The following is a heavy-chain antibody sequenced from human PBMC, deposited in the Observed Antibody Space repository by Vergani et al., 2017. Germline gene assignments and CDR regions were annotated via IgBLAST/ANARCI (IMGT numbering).Heavy chain of an antibody. CDR2: IDHTGRP. J-gene: IGHJ6*03. V-gene: IGHV4-34*01. D-gene: IGHD4-11*01. CDR3: ARVNTETNGHLYYYYYMDV. Sequence: QVQLQQWGGGLLKPSETLSLTCVVNGGSFTSYHWTWIRQSPGGGLEWVGDIDHTGRPDYNPSLKCQLTMSVDKSRNQFSLTRNSVTATDTAIYFCARVNTETNGHLYYYYYMDVWGQGTAVTVS. CDR1: GGSFTSYH.